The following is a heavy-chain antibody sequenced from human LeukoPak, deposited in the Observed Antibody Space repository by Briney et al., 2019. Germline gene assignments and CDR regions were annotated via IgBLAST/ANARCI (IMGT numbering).Heavy chain of an antibody. CDR2: INPHTGVT. Sequence: ASVKVSCKASGYTFTDYYLHWVRQAPGQGFECMGWINPHTGVTDYAHKFQGRVTMTRDTSISTAYMELCSLKSDDTAVYYCARDTVAWDFDFWGQGTLVTVSS. CDR3: ARDTVAWDFDF. V-gene: IGHV1-2*07. CDR1: GYTFTDYY. D-gene: IGHD4-23*01. J-gene: IGHJ4*02.